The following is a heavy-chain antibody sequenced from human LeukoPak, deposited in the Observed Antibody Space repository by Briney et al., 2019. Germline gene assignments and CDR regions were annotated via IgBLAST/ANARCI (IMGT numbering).Heavy chain of an antibody. D-gene: IGHD3-16*01. V-gene: IGHV3-7*01. CDR1: GFTFSDYW. J-gene: IGHJ6*02. CDR2: MNRDGSEK. CDR3: ARDGGIIRFGGQDV. Sequence: QPGGSLRLSCAASGFTFSDYWLSWVRQAPGKGLEWVANMNRDGSEKNYVDSMKGRITISRDNAKNSLYLQMNSLRVEDTAVYYCARDGGIIRFGGQDVWGQGTTVTVSS.